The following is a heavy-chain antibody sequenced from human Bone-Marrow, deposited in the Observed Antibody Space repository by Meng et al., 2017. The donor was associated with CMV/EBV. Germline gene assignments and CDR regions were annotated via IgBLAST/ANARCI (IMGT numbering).Heavy chain of an antibody. CDR1: GFDFSDYE. V-gene: IGHV3-48*03. J-gene: IGHJ4*02. CDR2: ITSRGSVT. CDR3: AKEGVYDFWS. Sequence: GGSLRLSCAASGFDFSDYEMNWVRQAPGKGLEWLSYITSRGSVTYYADSVKGRVTISRDNVQNSLYLQLNSLRAEDTAIYYCAKEGVYDFWSWGQGTVVTVSS. D-gene: IGHD3-3*01.